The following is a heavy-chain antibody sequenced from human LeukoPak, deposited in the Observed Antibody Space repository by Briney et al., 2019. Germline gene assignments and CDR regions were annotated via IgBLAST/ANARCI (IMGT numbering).Heavy chain of an antibody. Sequence: GGSLRLSCAASGFTFSSYEMNWVRQAPGKGLEWVSYISSSGSTIYYADSVKGRFTISRDNAKNTVYLQMNSLRAEDTALYYCARDLAYSDSSGYYRHDAFDIWGQGTMVTVSS. V-gene: IGHV3-48*03. CDR1: GFTFSSYE. CDR3: ARDLAYSDSSGYYRHDAFDI. CDR2: ISSSGSTI. D-gene: IGHD3-22*01. J-gene: IGHJ3*02.